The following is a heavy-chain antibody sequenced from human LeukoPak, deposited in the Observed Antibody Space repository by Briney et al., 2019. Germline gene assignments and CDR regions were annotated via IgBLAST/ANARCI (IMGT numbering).Heavy chain of an antibody. V-gene: IGHV3-30*03. CDR2: ISDDGSNI. Sequence: GRSLRLSCAASGFTFRSYGMHWVRQAPGKGLEWVALISDDGSNIYYADSVEGRFTISRDSSKNTLSLQMSSLRVEDTAVYYCARDNKRFSCDYWGQGTLVTVSS. J-gene: IGHJ4*02. CDR1: GFTFRSYG. CDR3: ARDNKRFSCDY. D-gene: IGHD2/OR15-2a*01.